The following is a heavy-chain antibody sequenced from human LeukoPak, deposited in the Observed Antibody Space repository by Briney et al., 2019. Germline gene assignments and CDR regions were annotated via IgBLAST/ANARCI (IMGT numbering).Heavy chain of an antibody. D-gene: IGHD3-22*01. CDR1: GYTFTDYY. CDR2: ITPKSGAT. J-gene: IGHJ4*02. Sequence: ASVKVSCKASGYTFTDYYIHWVRQAPGQGLEWMGWITPKSGATDYTQQVQGRLTMTRDTSINTIYMELNNLISDDTAVYFCARGAGPGTDRRFDLWGQGTLVTVSS. CDR3: ARGAGPGTDRRFDL. V-gene: IGHV1-2*02.